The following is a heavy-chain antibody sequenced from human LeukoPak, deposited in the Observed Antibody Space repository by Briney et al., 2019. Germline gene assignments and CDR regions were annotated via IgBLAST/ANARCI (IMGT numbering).Heavy chain of an antibody. CDR1: GFTFSSYA. J-gene: IGHJ4*02. Sequence: GGSLRLSCSASGFTFSSYAMHWVRQAPGKGLEYVSAISSNGGSTYYADSVKGRFTISRDNSKSTLYLQMSSLRAEDTAVYYCVKDHRMTTVTTRGYFDYWGQGTLVTVSS. V-gene: IGHV3-64D*06. D-gene: IGHD4-17*01. CDR2: ISSNGGST. CDR3: VKDHRMTTVTTRGYFDY.